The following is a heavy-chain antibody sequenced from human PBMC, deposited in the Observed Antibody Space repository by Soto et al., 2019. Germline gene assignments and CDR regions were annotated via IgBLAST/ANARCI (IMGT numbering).Heavy chain of an antibody. D-gene: IGHD4-17*01. J-gene: IGHJ4*02. CDR1: GYTFTSYD. V-gene: IGHV1-8*01. CDR3: ALYGDYPVGFDY. Sequence: GASVKVSCKASGYTFTSYDINWVRQATGQGLEWMGWMNPNSGNTGYAQKFQGRVTMTRNTSISTAYMELSSLRSEDTAVYYCALYGDYPVGFDYWGQGTLVTVSS. CDR2: MNPNSGNT.